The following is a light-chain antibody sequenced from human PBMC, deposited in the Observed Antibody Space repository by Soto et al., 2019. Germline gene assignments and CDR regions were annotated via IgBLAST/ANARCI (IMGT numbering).Light chain of an antibody. Sequence: QSALTQPPSASGSPGQSVTISCTGTSSDVGGYNYVSWYQQHPGKAPKLMIYEVSKRPSGVPDRFSGSKSGNTASLTLSGLQAEDEADYYCSSYAGSNNRVFGTGTKVTVL. CDR1: SSDVGGYNY. CDR3: SSYAGSNNRV. CDR2: EVS. V-gene: IGLV2-8*01. J-gene: IGLJ1*01.